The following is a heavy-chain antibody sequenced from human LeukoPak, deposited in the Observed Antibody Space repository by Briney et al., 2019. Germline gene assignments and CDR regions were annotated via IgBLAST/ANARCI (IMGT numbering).Heavy chain of an antibody. V-gene: IGHV3-48*01. D-gene: IGHD6-6*01. J-gene: IGHJ4*02. CDR1: GFTFSSYS. CDR2: ISSSSRTI. CDR3: ARRSSSKDY. Sequence: PGGSLRLSCAASGFTFSSYSMNWVRQAPGKWMEWLSYISSSSRTIYYADSVKGRFTISRDNAKNSLYLQMNSLRAEDTAVYYCARRSSSKDYWGQGTLVTVSS.